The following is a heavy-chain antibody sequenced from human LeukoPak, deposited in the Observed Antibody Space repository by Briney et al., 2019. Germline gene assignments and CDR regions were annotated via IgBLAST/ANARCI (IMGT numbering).Heavy chain of an antibody. J-gene: IGHJ6*03. Sequence: GGSRRLSCAASGFTFSTFAMIWVRQAPGKGLEWVAFIRYDGSNKYYTDSVKGRFTISRDNSKNTLYLQMNSLRAEDTAVYYCAKGRGWEASYYYYYMDVWGKGTTVTISS. V-gene: IGHV3-30*02. CDR1: GFTFSTFA. CDR2: IRYDGSNK. D-gene: IGHD1-26*01. CDR3: AKGRGWEASYYYYYMDV.